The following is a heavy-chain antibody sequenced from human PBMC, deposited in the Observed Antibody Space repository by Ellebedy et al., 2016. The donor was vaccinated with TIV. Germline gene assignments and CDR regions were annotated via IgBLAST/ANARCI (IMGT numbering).Heavy chain of an antibody. D-gene: IGHD3-9*01. J-gene: IGHJ3*02. V-gene: IGHV3-23*01. Sequence: GESLKISCAASGFTFSSSWMHWVRQAPGKGLEWVSSIGSSAYSTAYADSVKGRFTISRDNSRNTLYLQMNSLRGEDTAVYFCAKDVRYTIGWGGALDIWGQGAMVIVSS. CDR1: GFTFSSSW. CDR2: IGSSAYST. CDR3: AKDVRYTIGWGGALDI.